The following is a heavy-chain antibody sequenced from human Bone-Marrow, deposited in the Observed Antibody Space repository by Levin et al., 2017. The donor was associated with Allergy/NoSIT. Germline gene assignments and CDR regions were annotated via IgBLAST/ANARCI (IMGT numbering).Heavy chain of an antibody. D-gene: IGHD3-3*01. Sequence: GASVKVSCKASGYTFTSYYMHWVRQAPGQGLEWMGIINPSGGSTSYAQKFQGRVTMTRDTSTSTVYMELSSLRSEDTAVYYCARDCNDDFWSGSGVQGWFDPWGQGTLVTVSS. CDR3: ARDCNDDFWSGSGVQGWFDP. CDR1: GYTFTSYY. V-gene: IGHV1-46*01. CDR2: INPSGGST. J-gene: IGHJ5*02.